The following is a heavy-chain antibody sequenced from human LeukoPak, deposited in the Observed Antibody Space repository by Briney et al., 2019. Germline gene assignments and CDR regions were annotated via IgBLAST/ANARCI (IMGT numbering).Heavy chain of an antibody. CDR2: VSGSGTST. D-gene: IGHD3-22*01. CDR3: ARDRSLYYYDGSGYYGY. CDR1: GFPFSSSG. Sequence: GGSLRLSCAGPGFPFSSSGMAWVRQAPGKGLEWVSSVSGSGTSTYYADSVRGRFTISRDNDKNTLDLQMNSLRAEDTALYYCARDRSLYYYDGSGYYGYWGQGILVTVSS. J-gene: IGHJ4*02. V-gene: IGHV3-23*01.